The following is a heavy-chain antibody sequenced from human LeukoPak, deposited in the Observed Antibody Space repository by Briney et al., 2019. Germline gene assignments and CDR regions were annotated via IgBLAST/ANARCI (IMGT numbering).Heavy chain of an antibody. V-gene: IGHV4-34*01. CDR2: INHSGST. CDR1: GGSFSGYY. D-gene: IGHD3-22*01. Sequence: SETLSLTCAVYGGSFSGYYWSWIRQPPGKGLEWIGEINHSGSTNYNPSLKSRVTISVDTSKNQFSLKLSSVTAADTAVYYCARGYYYDSSGYLGYWGQGTLATVSS. CDR3: ARGYYYDSSGYLGY. J-gene: IGHJ4*02.